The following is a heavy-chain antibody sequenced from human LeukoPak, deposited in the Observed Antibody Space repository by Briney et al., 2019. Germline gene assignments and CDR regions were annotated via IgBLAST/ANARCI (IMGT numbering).Heavy chain of an antibody. CDR2: INHSGST. V-gene: IGHV4-34*01. CDR1: GGSFSTYY. J-gene: IGHJ5*02. D-gene: IGHD6-13*01. Sequence: PSETLSLTCAVYGGSFSTYYWSWIRQPPGKGLEWIGEINHSGSTNNNPSLKSRVTISVDMSKNQISLKLTSVTAADTAVYYCARAYSSSWYFNWFDPWGQGTLVTVSS. CDR3: ARAYSSSWYFNWFDP.